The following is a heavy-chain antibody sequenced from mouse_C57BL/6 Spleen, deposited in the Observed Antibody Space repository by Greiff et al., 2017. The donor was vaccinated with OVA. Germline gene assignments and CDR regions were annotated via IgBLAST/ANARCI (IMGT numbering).Heavy chain of an antibody. J-gene: IGHJ4*01. V-gene: IGHV2-3*01. CDR1: GFSFTRYC. D-gene: IGHD1-1*01. CDR3: AKKIYYGSSYEGYYYAMDY. CDR2: IWGDGST. Sequence: VTLVASGPGLVAPSPSLSISFPFSGFSFTRYCVRWVRQPPGQGLEWLGVIWGDGSTTYHSALISSLSISKDNSKSQVFLKLNSLQTDDTATYYCAKKIYYGSSYEGYYYAMDYWGQGTSVTVSS.